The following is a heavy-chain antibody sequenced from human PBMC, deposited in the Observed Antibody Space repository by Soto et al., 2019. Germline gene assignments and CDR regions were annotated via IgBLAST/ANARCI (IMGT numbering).Heavy chain of an antibody. CDR1: GFTFDDYG. J-gene: IGHJ6*03. V-gene: IGHV3-20*01. CDR3: ARDGAYCGGDCSMDV. CDR2: INWNGGST. Sequence: GGSLRLSCAASGFTFDDYGMSWVRQAPGKGLEWVSGINWNGGSTGYADSVKGRFTISRDNDKNSLYLQMNSLRAEDTVLYHCARDGAYCGGDCSMDVWGKGTTVNVSS. D-gene: IGHD2-21*01.